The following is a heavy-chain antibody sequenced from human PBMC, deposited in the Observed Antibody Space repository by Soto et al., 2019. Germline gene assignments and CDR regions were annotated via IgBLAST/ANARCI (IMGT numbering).Heavy chain of an antibody. D-gene: IGHD3-22*01. CDR1: GYTFTRHG. Sequence: QVQLVQSGAEVKKPGASVKVSCKASGYTFTRHGISWVRQAPGQGLEWMGWISGYNGITNYAQKVQGRVTMTTDTSTSTAYMELRSLRSDATAVYYWARYGGYYNDSSGYSCDYWGQGTLVTVSS. V-gene: IGHV1-18*01. J-gene: IGHJ4*02. CDR3: ARYGGYYNDSSGYSCDY. CDR2: ISGYNGIT.